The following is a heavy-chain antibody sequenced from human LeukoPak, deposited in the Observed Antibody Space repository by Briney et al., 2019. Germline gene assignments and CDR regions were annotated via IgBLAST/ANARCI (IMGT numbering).Heavy chain of an antibody. J-gene: IGHJ4*02. D-gene: IGHD6-19*01. CDR1: GFTVSSNY. CDR2: IYSGGGT. V-gene: IGHV3-66*01. Sequence: GGSLRLSCAASGFTVSSNYMSGVRQAPGKGLEWVSVIYSGGGTYYADSVKGRFAISRDNSKNTLYLQMNSLRPEDTAVYYCARVGYSSGWFRQWGQGTLVTVSS. CDR3: ARVGYSSGWFRQ.